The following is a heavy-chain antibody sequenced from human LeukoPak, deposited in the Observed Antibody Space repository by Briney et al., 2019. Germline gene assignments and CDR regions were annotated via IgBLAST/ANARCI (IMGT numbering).Heavy chain of an antibody. J-gene: IGHJ3*02. Sequence: ASVKVSCKVSGYTFTSYYMHWVRQAPGQGLEWMGLINPSAGNTNYAQRFQGRVTMTRNTSTSTVYMELSSLRSEDTAVYYCARIRDGYNDAYDIWGQGTMVTVPS. CDR2: INPSAGNT. V-gene: IGHV1-46*01. D-gene: IGHD5-24*01. CDR3: ARIRDGYNDAYDI. CDR1: GYTFTSYY.